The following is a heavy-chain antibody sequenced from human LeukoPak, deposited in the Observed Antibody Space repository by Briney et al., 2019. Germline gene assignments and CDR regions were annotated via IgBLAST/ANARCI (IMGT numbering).Heavy chain of an antibody. J-gene: IGHJ4*02. V-gene: IGHV4-61*01. Sequence: SETLSLTCTVSGYSISSGYYWSWIRQPPGKGLEWIGYIYYGGSTNYNPSLKSRVTISVDTSKNQFSLKLSSVTAADTAVYYCARAGYGYSFRFDYWGQGTLVTVSS. CDR2: IYYGGST. CDR3: ARAGYGYSFRFDY. CDR1: GYSISSGYY. D-gene: IGHD5-18*01.